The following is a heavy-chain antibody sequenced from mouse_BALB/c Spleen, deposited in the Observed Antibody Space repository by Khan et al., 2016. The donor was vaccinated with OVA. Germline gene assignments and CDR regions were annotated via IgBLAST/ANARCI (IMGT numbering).Heavy chain of an antibody. Sequence: QIQLVQSGPGLVQPSQSLSITCTVSGFSLITYGVHWVRQSPGKGLEWLGVIWSDGSTDYNAAFISRLSITKDNSKSQVFFKMNSLQGDDTARYYCARNSYRYDFTYWGRGTLVTVSA. J-gene: IGHJ3*01. CDR1: GFSLITYG. CDR2: IWSDGST. V-gene: IGHV2-4-1*01. CDR3: ARNSYRYDFTY. D-gene: IGHD2-12*01.